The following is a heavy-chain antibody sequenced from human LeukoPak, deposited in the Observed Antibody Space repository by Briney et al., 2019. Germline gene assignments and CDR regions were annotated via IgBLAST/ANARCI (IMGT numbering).Heavy chain of an antibody. J-gene: IGHJ4*02. CDR1: GFTFSSYG. D-gene: IGHD3-3*01. CDR2: ISYDGSNK. CDR3: AKEGFWSGPYYGY. Sequence: GGSLRLSCAASGFTFSSYGMHWVRQAPGKGLEWVAVISYDGSNKYYADSVKGRFTISRDNSKNTLYLQMNSLRAEDTAVCYCAKEGFWSGPYYGYWGQGTLVTVSS. V-gene: IGHV3-30*18.